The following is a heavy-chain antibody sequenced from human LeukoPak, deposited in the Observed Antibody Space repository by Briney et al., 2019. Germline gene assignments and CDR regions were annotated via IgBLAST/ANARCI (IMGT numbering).Heavy chain of an antibody. V-gene: IGHV3-23*01. Sequence: PGGSLRLSCAASGFTFSSYAMSWVRQAPGKGLEWVSAISGSGGSTYYADSVKGRFTISRDNSKNTLYLQMNSLRAEDTAVYYCAKMSTYYYDSSGYLFDYWGQGTLVTVSS. CDR2: ISGSGGST. D-gene: IGHD3-22*01. CDR1: GFTFSSYA. J-gene: IGHJ4*02. CDR3: AKMSTYYYDSSGYLFDY.